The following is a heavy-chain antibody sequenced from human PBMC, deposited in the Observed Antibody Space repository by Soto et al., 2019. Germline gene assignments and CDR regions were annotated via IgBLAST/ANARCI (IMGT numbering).Heavy chain of an antibody. Sequence: ASVKVSCKASGYTFTSYAMNWVRQAPGQRLEWMGWINAGNGNTKYSQKFQGRVTITRDTSASTAYMELSSLRSEDTAVYYCARNIAAAGNFDYWGLGTLVTVSS. V-gene: IGHV1-3*01. CDR2: INAGNGNT. D-gene: IGHD6-13*01. CDR1: GYTFTSYA. CDR3: ARNIAAAGNFDY. J-gene: IGHJ4*02.